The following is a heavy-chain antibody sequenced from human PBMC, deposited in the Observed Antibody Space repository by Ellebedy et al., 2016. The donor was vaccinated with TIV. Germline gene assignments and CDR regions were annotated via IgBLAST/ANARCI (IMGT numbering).Heavy chain of an antibody. Sequence: GESLKISCAASGFTFSNFWMIWVRQAPGKGLEWVANMKQDGSQKYYADSVKGRFTISRDNAKDSLYLQMNSLRAEDTAVYYSARLDAIIDVKSLDYWGQGTLVTVSS. CDR3: ARLDAIIDVKSLDY. D-gene: IGHD3-10*01. CDR2: MKQDGSQK. J-gene: IGHJ4*02. CDR1: GFTFSNFW. V-gene: IGHV3-7*03.